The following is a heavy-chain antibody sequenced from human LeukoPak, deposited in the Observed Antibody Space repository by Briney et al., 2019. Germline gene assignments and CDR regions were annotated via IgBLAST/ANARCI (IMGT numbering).Heavy chain of an antibody. D-gene: IGHD6-19*01. Sequence: SQTLSLTCAISGDSVSRNSAAWNWIMQSPSRGLEWLGRTYYMSKWNTQSAVAVESRLIINPDTSMNQFSLQLSSVTPEDTAVYYCARAGHGSHWFDPWGQGTLVTVSS. CDR3: ARAGHGSHWFDP. CDR1: GDSVSRNSAA. CDR2: TYYMSKWNT. V-gene: IGHV6-1*01. J-gene: IGHJ5*02.